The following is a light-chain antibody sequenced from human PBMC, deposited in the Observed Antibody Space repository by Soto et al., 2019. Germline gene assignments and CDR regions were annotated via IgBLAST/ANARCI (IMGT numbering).Light chain of an antibody. CDR2: EGS. V-gene: IGLV2-23*01. J-gene: IGLJ1*01. CDR1: SSDVGSYNL. CDR3: CSYAGSSTYV. Sequence: LTQPASVSGSPGQSITISCTGTSSDVGSYNLVSWYQQHPGKAPKLMIYEGSKRPSGVSNRFSGSKSGNTASLTISGLQAEDEADYYCCSYAGSSTYVFGTGTRSPS.